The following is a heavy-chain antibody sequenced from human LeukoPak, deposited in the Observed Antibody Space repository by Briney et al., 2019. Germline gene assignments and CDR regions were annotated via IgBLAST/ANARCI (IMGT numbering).Heavy chain of an antibody. J-gene: IGHJ4*02. D-gene: IGHD3-22*01. CDR3: ARSTYYYDSSGYLVSPIIDY. Sequence: PSETLSLTCSVSDGSMNAYYWTWIRQPPGKGLEWIGHIFFTGYTKCNPSLRSRVTISLDTSKNQFSLKLSSVTAADTAVYYCARSTYYYDSSGYLVSPIIDYWGQGTLVTVSS. CDR1: DGSMNAYY. V-gene: IGHV4-59*08. CDR2: IFFTGYT.